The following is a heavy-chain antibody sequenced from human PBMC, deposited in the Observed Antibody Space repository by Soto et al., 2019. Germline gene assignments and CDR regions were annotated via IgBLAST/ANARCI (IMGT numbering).Heavy chain of an antibody. J-gene: IGHJ5*02. CDR3: ARGSYFDSSGYYSWFDP. CDR2: INSDGSIT. Sequence: GGSLRLSCAASGFTFSSYAMSWVRQAPGKGLLWVSRINSDGSITTYADSVKGRFTISRDNAKNTLYLQMNSLRAEDTAIYYCARGSYFDSSGYYSWFDPWGQGTLVTVSS. D-gene: IGHD3-22*01. V-gene: IGHV3-74*01. CDR1: GFTFSSYA.